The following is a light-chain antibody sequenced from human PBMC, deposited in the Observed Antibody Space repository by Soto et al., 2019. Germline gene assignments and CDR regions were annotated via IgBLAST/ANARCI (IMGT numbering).Light chain of an antibody. CDR3: SSYTTISTVV. CDR1: SSDIGGYNY. Sequence: QSALTQPASVSGSPGQSITISCTGTSSDIGGYNYVSWYQQHPGKAPQLMIYDVSNRPSGLSNRFSGFKSGNTASLTISGLQAEDAADYYCSSYTTISTVVFGGGTKVTVL. J-gene: IGLJ2*01. CDR2: DVS. V-gene: IGLV2-14*03.